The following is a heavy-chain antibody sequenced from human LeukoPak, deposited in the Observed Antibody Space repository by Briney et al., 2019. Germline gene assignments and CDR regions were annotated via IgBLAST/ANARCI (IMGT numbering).Heavy chain of an antibody. CDR2: ISSSSSYI. J-gene: IGHJ5*02. Sequence: PGGSLRLSCAASGFTFSSYSMNWVRQAPGKGLEWVSSISSSSSYIYYADSVKGRFTISRDNAKNSLYLQMNSLRAEDTAVYYCARALVGELPYLDPWGQGTLVTVSS. CDR3: ARALVGELPYLDP. D-gene: IGHD3-16*01. V-gene: IGHV3-21*01. CDR1: GFTFSSYS.